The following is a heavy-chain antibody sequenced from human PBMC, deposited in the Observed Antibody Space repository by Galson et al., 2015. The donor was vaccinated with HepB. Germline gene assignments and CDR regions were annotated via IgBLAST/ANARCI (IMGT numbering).Heavy chain of an antibody. D-gene: IGHD3-10*01. CDR2: ISYDGSNK. CDR1: GFTFSSYG. V-gene: IGHV3-30*18. Sequence: SLRLSCAASGFTFSSYGMHWVRQAPGKGLEWVAVISYDGSNKYYADSVKGRFTISRDNSKNTLYLQMNSLRAEDTAVYYCAKERYYYGSGNIDYWGQGTLVTVSS. CDR3: AKERYYYGSGNIDY. J-gene: IGHJ4*02.